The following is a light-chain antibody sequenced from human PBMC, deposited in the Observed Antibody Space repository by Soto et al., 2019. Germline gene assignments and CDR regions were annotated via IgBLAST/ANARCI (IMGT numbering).Light chain of an antibody. CDR1: QSVCSS. Sequence: EIVMTQSPATLSVSPGERATLSCRASQSVCSSLAWYRQKPGQAPRLLIYGASSTVTGIPARFSGSGSGTKSIPSTSTLQPVVFAVYYCHQYNNWPRTFGQGTKVDIK. V-gene: IGKV3-15*01. J-gene: IGKJ1*01. CDR3: HQYNNWPRT. CDR2: GAS.